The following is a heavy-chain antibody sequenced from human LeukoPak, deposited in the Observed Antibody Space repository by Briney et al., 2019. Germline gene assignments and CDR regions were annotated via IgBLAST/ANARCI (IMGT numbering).Heavy chain of an antibody. D-gene: IGHD6-13*01. CDR2: ISGSGGST. CDR1: GFTFSRYA. J-gene: IGHJ4*02. Sequence: GGSLRLSCAASGFTFSRYAMSWVRQAPGKGLEWVSAISGSGGSTYYADSVKGRFTISRDNSKNTLYLQMNSLRAEDTAVYYCAKDLEGGSWDQYYFDYWGQGTLVTVSS. V-gene: IGHV3-23*01. CDR3: AKDLEGGSWDQYYFDY.